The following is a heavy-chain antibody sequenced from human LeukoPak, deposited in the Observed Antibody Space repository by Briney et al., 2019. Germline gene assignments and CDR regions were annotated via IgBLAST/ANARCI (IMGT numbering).Heavy chain of an antibody. Sequence: SETLSLTCTVSGGSISSSSYYWGWIRQPPGKGLEWIGSIYYSGSTYYNPSLKSRVTISLDTSKNEISLRLSSVTAADTAVYYCASVGLGYSSSWYTFDYWGQGTLVTVSS. CDR2: IYYSGST. V-gene: IGHV4-39*07. J-gene: IGHJ4*02. D-gene: IGHD6-13*01. CDR1: GGSISSSSYY. CDR3: ASVGLGYSSSWYTFDY.